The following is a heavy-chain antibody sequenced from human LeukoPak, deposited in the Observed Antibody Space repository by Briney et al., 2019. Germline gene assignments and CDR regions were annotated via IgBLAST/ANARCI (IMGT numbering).Heavy chain of an antibody. CDR3: AREKNYYFDY. V-gene: IGHV4-34*01. CDR1: GGSFSGYY. CDR2: INHSGST. J-gene: IGHJ4*02. Sequence: SETLSLTCSVFGGSFSGYYWSWIRQPPGKGLEWIGEINHSGSTNYNPSLKSRVTISVDTSKNQFSLKLSSVTAADTAVYYCAREKNYYFDYWGQGTLVTVSS.